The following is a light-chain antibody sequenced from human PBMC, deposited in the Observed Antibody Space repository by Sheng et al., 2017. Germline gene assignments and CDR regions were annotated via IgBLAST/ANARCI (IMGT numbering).Light chain of an antibody. CDR3: QQYGSSPT. J-gene: IGKJ1*01. V-gene: IGKV3-20*01. CDR2: VAS. CDR1: QSVSDNF. Sequence: EVVLTQSPGTLSLSPGERATLSCRASQSVSDNFLAWYQRRPGQAPRLLIYVASSRATGIPDRFRGSGSGTDFTLTISRLEPEDFAVYYCQQYGSSPTFGQGTKVEIK.